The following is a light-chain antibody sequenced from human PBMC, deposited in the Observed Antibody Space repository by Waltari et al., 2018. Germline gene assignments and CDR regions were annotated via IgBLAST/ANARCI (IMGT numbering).Light chain of an antibody. Sequence: QSALTQPASVSGSPGQSLAVSCTGSSSDVGTYNLVSRYQQHPGKAPKLIIYESTKRPSGVSNRLSGSKSGNMASLTISGLQAEDEAEYYCCSFAGRSTWVFGTGTKVTVL. V-gene: IGLV2-23*01. CDR2: EST. CDR3: CSFAGRSTWV. CDR1: SSDVGTYNL. J-gene: IGLJ1*01.